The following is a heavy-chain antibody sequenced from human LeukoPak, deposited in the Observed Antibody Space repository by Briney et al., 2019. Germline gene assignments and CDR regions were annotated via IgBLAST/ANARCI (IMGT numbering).Heavy chain of an antibody. CDR3: ARRRSGTSSEFDP. Sequence: SETLSLTCAVYGGSFSGYYWSWIRQPPGKGLEWIGYIYYSGSTNYNPSLKSRVTISVDTSKNQFSLKLSSVTAADTAVYYCARRRSGTSSEFDPWGQGTLVTVSS. V-gene: IGHV4-59*08. CDR2: IYYSGST. CDR1: GGSFSGYY. J-gene: IGHJ5*02. D-gene: IGHD6-6*01.